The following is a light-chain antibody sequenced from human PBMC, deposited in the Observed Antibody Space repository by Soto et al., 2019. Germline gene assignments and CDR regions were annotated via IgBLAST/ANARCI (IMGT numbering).Light chain of an antibody. CDR2: AAS. CDR1: QIIISY. Sequence: DIQMTQSPSSLSASVGDRVTITCRASQIIISYVNWYQHKPGKAPSLLVYAASTLQSGVPSRFSGSGSGTDFTLSISSLQPDDFATYSCQQYSSYRTFGQGTKVDIK. V-gene: IGKV1-39*01. CDR3: QQYSSYRT. J-gene: IGKJ1*01.